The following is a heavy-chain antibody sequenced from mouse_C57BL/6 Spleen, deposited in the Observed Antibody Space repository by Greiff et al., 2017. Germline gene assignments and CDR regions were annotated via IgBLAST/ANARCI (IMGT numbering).Heavy chain of an antibody. CDR2: IDPSDSYT. J-gene: IGHJ3*01. D-gene: IGHD6-1*01. V-gene: IGHV1-69*01. Sequence: QVQLQQPGAELVKPGASVKLSCKASGYTFTSYWMHWVKQRPGQGLEWIGEIDPSDSYTNYNQKFKGKSTLTVDKSSSTAYMQLSSLTSEDPAVYYCARSPASRFAYWGQGTLVTVSA. CDR1: GYTFTSYW. CDR3: ARSPASRFAY.